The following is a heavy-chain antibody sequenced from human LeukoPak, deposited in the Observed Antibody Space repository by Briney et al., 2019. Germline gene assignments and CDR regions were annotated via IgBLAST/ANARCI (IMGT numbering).Heavy chain of an antibody. V-gene: IGHV1-3*01. CDR1: GYTFTSYG. CDR3: AREYYDFWSGYLTPPNWFDP. J-gene: IGHJ5*02. CDR2: INAGNGNT. Sequence: GASVKVSCKASGYTFTSYGISWVRQAPGQRLEWMGWINAGNGNTKYSQKFQGRVTITRDTSASTAYMELSSLRSEDTAVYYCAREYYDFWSGYLTPPNWFDPWGQGTLVTVSS. D-gene: IGHD3-3*01.